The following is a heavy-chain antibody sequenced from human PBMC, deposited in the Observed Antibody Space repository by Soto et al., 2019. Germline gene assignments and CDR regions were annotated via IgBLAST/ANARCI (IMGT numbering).Heavy chain of an antibody. V-gene: IGHV1-3*04. Sequence: ASVKGSGNASGYPFIDDPIHWVRQAPGQVLDWVGWINIGNGNTESSQNFQGRVTLTTDTFSSTAYMELRSLTSEDTAVYYCARDPLRCGKRYDNYFDPWG. CDR2: INIGNGNT. CDR1: GYPFIDDP. CDR3: ARDPLRCGKRYDNYFDP. D-gene: IGHD2-21*01. J-gene: IGHJ5*02.